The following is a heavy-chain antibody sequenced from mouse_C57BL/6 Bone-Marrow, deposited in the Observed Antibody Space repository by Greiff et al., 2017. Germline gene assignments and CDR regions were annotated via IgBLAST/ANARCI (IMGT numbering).Heavy chain of an antibody. CDR1: GFTFSDYY. V-gene: IGHV5-12*01. Sequence: EVMLVESGGGLVQPGGSLKLSCAASGFTFSDYYMYWVRQTPEKRLEWVAYISNGGGSTYYPDTVKGRFTISRDNAKNTLYLQMSRLKSEDTAMYYCARFGSKAAWFAYWGQGTLVTVSA. CDR3: ARFGSKAAWFAY. CDR2: ISNGGGST. J-gene: IGHJ3*01. D-gene: IGHD1-1*01.